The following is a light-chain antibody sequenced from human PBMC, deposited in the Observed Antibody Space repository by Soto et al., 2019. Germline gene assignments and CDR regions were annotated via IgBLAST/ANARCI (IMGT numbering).Light chain of an antibody. CDR2: WAS. J-gene: IGKJ2*01. CDR1: QSVLYSSNNKNY. V-gene: IGKV4-1*01. CDR3: QQYYSPPPT. Sequence: DIVMTQSPDSLAVSLGERATINCKSSQSVLYSSNNKNYLAWYQQQPGQPPKLLIYWASSRESGVPDRFSGSGSGTDFTLTISSLQAEDVAVYSCQQYYSPPPTFGQGTKLEIK.